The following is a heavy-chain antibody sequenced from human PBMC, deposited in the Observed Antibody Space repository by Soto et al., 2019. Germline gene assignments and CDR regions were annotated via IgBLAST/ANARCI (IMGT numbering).Heavy chain of an antibody. CDR1: GFTFSSYG. J-gene: IGHJ4*02. V-gene: IGHV3-23*01. Sequence: GGSLRLSCAASGFTFSSYGMTWVRQAPGKGLEWVSFSSATGAGTYYADSVKGRFTTSRDNSKNTLYLQMTSLRADDTAVYYCAKDRRAGGNYGSYSDFWGQGALVTVS. D-gene: IGHD1-7*01. CDR3: AKDRRAGGNYGSYSDF. CDR2: SSATGAGT.